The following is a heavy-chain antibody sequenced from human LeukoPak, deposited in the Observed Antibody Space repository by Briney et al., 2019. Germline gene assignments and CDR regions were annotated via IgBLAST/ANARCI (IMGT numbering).Heavy chain of an antibody. CDR1: GGSISSSSYY. J-gene: IGHJ5*02. CDR2: IYYSGRT. V-gene: IGHV4-39*07. CDR3: AREFGYCSSTSCYKGLRGKNWFDP. Sequence: SETLSLTCTVSGGSISSSSYYWGWIRQPPGKGLEWIGSIYYSGRTYYNPSLKSRVTISVDTSKNQFSLKLSSVTAADTAVYYCAREFGYCSSTSCYKGLRGKNWFDPWGQGTLVTVSS. D-gene: IGHD2-2*02.